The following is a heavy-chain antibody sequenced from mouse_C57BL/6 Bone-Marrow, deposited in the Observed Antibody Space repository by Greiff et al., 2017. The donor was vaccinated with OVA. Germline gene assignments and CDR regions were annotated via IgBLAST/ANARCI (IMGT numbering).Heavy chain of an antibody. CDR1: GYAFSSSW. CDR2: IYPGDGDT. V-gene: IGHV1-82*01. J-gene: IGHJ2*01. D-gene: IGHD1-1*01. CDR3: ARPYYYGSSPYLDY. Sequence: VKLQESGPELVKPGASVKISCKASGYAFSSSWMNWVKQRPGKGLEWIGRIYPGDGDTNYNGKFKGKATLTADKSSSTAYMQLSSLTSEDSAVYFCARPYYYGSSPYLDYGGQGTTLTVSS.